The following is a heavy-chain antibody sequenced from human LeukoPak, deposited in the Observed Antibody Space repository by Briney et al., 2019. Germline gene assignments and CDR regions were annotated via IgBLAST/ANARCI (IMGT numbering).Heavy chain of an antibody. CDR2: INHSGST. D-gene: IGHD3-22*01. J-gene: IGHJ3*02. Sequence: PSETLSLTCAVYGGSFSGYYWSWIRQPPGKGLQWIGEINHSGSTNYNPSLKSRVTISVDTSKNQFSLKLSSVTAADTAVYYCARRKYYDSSGYYFGRAFDIWGQGTMVTVSS. CDR1: GGSFSGYY. CDR3: ARRKYYDSSGYYFGRAFDI. V-gene: IGHV4-34*01.